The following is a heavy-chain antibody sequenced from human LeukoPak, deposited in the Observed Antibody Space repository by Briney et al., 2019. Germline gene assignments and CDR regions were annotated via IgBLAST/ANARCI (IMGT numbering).Heavy chain of an antibody. J-gene: IGHJ6*03. CDR1: GFTFSSYA. V-gene: IGHV3-30-3*01. CDR3: ARDPRSFTQYYYMDV. Sequence: GGSLRLSCAASGFTFSSYAMHWVRQAPGKGLEWVAVISYDGSNKYYADSVKGRFTISRDNSKNTLYLQMNSLRAEDTAVYYCARDPRSFTQYYYMDVWGKGTTVTVSS. CDR2: ISYDGSNK.